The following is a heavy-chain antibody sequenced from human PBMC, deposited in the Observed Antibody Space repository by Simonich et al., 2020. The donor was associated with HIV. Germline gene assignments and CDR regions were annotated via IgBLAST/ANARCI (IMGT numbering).Heavy chain of an antibody. CDR2: IYYSGST. CDR3: ARRGHYYDSFDL. J-gene: IGHJ2*01. V-gene: IGHV4-59*12. D-gene: IGHD3-22*01. Sequence: QVQLQQWGAGLLKPSETLSLTCAVSGGSISTYYWSWIRQPPGKGLEWIGYIYYSGSTNYNPSLKSRVTISVDTSKNQFSLKLSSVTAADTAVYYCARRGHYYDSFDLWGRGTLVTVSS. CDR1: GGSISTYY.